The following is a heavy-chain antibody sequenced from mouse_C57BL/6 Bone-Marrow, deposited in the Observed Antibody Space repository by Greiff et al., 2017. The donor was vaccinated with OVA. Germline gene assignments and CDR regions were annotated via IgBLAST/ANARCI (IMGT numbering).Heavy chain of an antibody. J-gene: IGHJ3*01. CDR1: GYTFTSYG. Sequence: QVQLQQSGAELARPGASVKLSCKASGYTFTSYGISWVKQRTGQGLEWIGEIYPRSGNTYYNEKFKGKATLTAVKSSSTAYMELRSLTSEDSAVYFCARDSSSGFAYWGQGTLVTVSA. CDR2: IYPRSGNT. CDR3: ARDSSSGFAY. D-gene: IGHD3-2*02. V-gene: IGHV1-81*01.